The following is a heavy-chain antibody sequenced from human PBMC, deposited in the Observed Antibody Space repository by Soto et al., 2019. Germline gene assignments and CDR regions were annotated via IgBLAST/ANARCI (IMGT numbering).Heavy chain of an antibody. J-gene: IGHJ4*01. CDR1: GFTFGDYY. CDR2: INPRGETR. CDR3: ARSGLPLIEILDY. Sequence: PGGSLRLSCAASGFTFGDYYMNWIRQAPGQGLEWLSFINPRGETRYIADSIRGRFTFSRDNARRSLYVQMNSLRAEDTAVYYCARSGLPLIEILDYWGHGTLVTVSS. V-gene: IGHV3-11*01. D-gene: IGHD1-1*01.